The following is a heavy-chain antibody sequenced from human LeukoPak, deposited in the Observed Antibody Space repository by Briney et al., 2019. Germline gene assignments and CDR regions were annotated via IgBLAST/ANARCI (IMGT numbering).Heavy chain of an antibody. J-gene: IGHJ4*02. CDR2: ISYRGST. CDR3: ARYSSSWGFFDY. CDR1: GGSIRSDY. D-gene: IGHD6-13*01. Sequence: SETLSLTCTVSGGSIRSDYWYWIRQPPGKGLEWIGYISYRGSTNYNPSLKSRVTISVDTSKNQFSLRLSSVTAADTAVYYCARYSSSWGFFDYWGQGTLVTVSS. V-gene: IGHV4-59*08.